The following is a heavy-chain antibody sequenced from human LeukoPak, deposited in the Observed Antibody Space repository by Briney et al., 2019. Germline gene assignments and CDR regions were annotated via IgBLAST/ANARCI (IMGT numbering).Heavy chain of an antibody. CDR3: ARGNYDILTGYKAFFDY. D-gene: IGHD3-9*01. CDR2: IYYSGYT. J-gene: IGHJ4*02. CDR1: GGSISSSSYY. Sequence: SETLSLTCTVSGGSISSSSYYWGWIRQPPGKGLEWIGSIYYSGYTYYNPSVESRVTISVDTSKNQFSLKLSSVTAADTAVYYCARGNYDILTGYKAFFDYWGQGTLVTVSS. V-gene: IGHV4-39*07.